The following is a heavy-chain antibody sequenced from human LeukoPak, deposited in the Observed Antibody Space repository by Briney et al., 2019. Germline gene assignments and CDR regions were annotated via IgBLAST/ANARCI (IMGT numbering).Heavy chain of an antibody. V-gene: IGHV3-21*01. CDR2: ITSGGDYI. CDR1: XXTFNTFN. Sequence: GGSLRLSCXASXXTFNTFNMNWVRQAPGKGLEWVSSITSGGDYIYYADSVKGRFTTSRDNAKNSLSLQLNSLRVEDTAVYYCARGHYDVLAASYKWTPDYWGQGTLVTVSS. D-gene: IGHD3-9*01. CDR3: ARGHYDVLAASYKWTPDY. J-gene: IGHJ4*02.